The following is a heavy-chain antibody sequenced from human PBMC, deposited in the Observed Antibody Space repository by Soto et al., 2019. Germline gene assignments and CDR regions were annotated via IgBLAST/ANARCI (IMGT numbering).Heavy chain of an antibody. V-gene: IGHV3-48*01. Sequence: AGGSLRLSCAASGFTFSTYSMNCVRQAPGKGLEWVSYISSSSSTIYYADSVKGRFTISRDNAKNSLYLQMNSLRAEDTAVYYCARLSYYDSSALNWFDPWGQGTLVTVSS. CDR2: ISSSSSTI. J-gene: IGHJ5*02. CDR1: GFTFSTYS. CDR3: ARLSYYDSSALNWFDP. D-gene: IGHD3-22*01.